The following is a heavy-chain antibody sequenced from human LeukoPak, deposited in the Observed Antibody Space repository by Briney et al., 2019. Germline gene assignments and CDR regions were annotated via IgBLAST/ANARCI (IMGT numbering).Heavy chain of an antibody. Sequence: PGGSLRLSCAASGFTFSSYAMSRVRQAPGKGLEWVSASSGSGGSTYYADSVKGRFTISRDNSKNTLYLQMNSLRAEDTAVYYCAKELPGYFDWLYPFDYWGQGTLVTVSS. V-gene: IGHV3-23*01. D-gene: IGHD3-9*01. CDR2: SSGSGGST. CDR1: GFTFSSYA. J-gene: IGHJ4*02. CDR3: AKELPGYFDWLYPFDY.